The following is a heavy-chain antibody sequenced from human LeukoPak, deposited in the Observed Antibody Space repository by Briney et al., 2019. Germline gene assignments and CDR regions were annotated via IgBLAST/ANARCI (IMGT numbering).Heavy chain of an antibody. J-gene: IGHJ6*02. CDR3: ARQYCSSTSCYGPGMDV. D-gene: IGHD2-2*01. CDR1: GGSISSGGYY. V-gene: IGHV4-31*03. CDR2: IYYSGST. Sequence: SQTLSLTCTVSGGSISSGGYYWSWIRQHPGKGLEWIGYIYYSGSTYYNPSLKSRVTISVDTSKNQFSLKLSSVAAADTAVYYCARQYCSSTSCYGPGMDVWGQGTTVTVSS.